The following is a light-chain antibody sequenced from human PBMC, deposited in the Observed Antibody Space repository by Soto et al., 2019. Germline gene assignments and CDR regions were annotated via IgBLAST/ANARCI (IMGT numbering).Light chain of an antibody. J-gene: IGLJ1*01. CDR3: SSYTITGTYV. CDR2: EVS. V-gene: IGLV2-14*01. Sequence: QSALTQPASVSGSPGQSITISCTGTNSDIGSYNFVSWYQQHPGKAPKLMIYEVSNRPSGVSNRFSGSKSDNTASLTISGLQAEDEADYYCSSYTITGTYVFGGGTKVTVL. CDR1: NSDIGSYNF.